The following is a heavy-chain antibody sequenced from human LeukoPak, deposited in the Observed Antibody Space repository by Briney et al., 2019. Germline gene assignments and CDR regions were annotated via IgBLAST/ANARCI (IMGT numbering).Heavy chain of an antibody. J-gene: IGHJ5*02. CDR2: INEDGTDK. D-gene: IGHD1-26*01. CDR1: GFTFSAYH. Sequence: PGGSLRLSCAASGFTFSAYHINWVRQAPGKGLEWVANINEDGTDKYYVDSLKGRFTISRDNAKNALFLQMNSLRAEDTAVYYCAREIVGTHKSRFDPWGQGTLVTVSS. CDR3: AREIVGTHKSRFDP. V-gene: IGHV3-7*03.